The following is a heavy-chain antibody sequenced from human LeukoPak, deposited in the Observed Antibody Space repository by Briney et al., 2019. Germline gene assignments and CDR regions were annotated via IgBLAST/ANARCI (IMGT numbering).Heavy chain of an antibody. J-gene: IGHJ4*02. CDR1: GFTFSSYG. V-gene: IGHV3-30*02. CDR2: IRYDGSNK. Sequence: PGGSLRLSCAASGFTFSSYGMHWVRQAPGKGLEWVAFIRYDGSNKYYADSVKGRFTISRDNSKNSLYLQMNSLRAEDTAVYYCARGPITRGRPFDYWGQGTLVTVSS. CDR3: ARGPITRGRPFDY. D-gene: IGHD1-20*01.